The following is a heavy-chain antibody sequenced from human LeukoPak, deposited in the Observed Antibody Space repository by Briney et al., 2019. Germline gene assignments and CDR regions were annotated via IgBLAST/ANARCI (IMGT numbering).Heavy chain of an antibody. CDR1: GFTFSSYA. V-gene: IGHV3-23*01. J-gene: IGHJ4*02. Sequence: GGSLRLSCAASGFTFSSYAMSWVRQAPGKGLNWVSSISDGGGSTYYADSVKGRFTISRDNSKNTLYLQMNSLRAEDTAVYYCAKEGAVAGFDYWGQGTLVTVSS. CDR3: AKEGAVAGFDY. D-gene: IGHD6-19*01. CDR2: ISDGGGST.